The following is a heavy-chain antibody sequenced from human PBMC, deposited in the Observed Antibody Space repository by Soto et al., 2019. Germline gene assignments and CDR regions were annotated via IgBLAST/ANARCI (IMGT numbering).Heavy chain of an antibody. CDR3: ARDLGGDPL. CDR1: GFTLSSYA. Sequence: GGSLRLSCAASGFTLSSYAMHWVRQAPGKGLEWVAVISYDGSNKYYADSVKGRFIISRDNSKNTLYLQMNSLRAEDTAVYYCARDLGGDPLWGQGTLVTVSS. CDR2: ISYDGSNK. V-gene: IGHV3-30-3*01. J-gene: IGHJ4*02. D-gene: IGHD2-21*02.